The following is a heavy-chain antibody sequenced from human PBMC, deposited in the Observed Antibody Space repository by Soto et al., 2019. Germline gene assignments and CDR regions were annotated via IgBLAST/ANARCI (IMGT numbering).Heavy chain of an antibody. CDR1: GFTFSSYA. J-gene: IGHJ3*02. Sequence: EVQLLESGGGLVQPGGSLRLSCAASGFTFSSYAMSWVRQAPGKGLEWVSAISGSGGTTYYADSVKGRFTFSRDNSKNTMYLQMNRLRAEGTAVSDCAKTANGWFSAFDIWGQGTMVTVSS. D-gene: IGHD6-19*01. V-gene: IGHV3-23*01. CDR3: AKTANGWFSAFDI. CDR2: ISGSGGTT.